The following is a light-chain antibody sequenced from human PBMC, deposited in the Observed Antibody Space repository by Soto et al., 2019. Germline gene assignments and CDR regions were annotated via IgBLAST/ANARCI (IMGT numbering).Light chain of an antibody. J-gene: IGLJ2*01. CDR3: SSYAGSNKLVV. V-gene: IGLV2-8*01. CDR2: EVS. Sequence: QSALTQPPSASGSPGQSVTISCTGTSSDVGGYNYVSWYQQHPGKAPKLMIYEVSKRPSGVPARFSGSKSGNTASLTVSGLQAEDEADYYCSSYAGSNKLVVFGGGTKLT. CDR1: SSDVGGYNY.